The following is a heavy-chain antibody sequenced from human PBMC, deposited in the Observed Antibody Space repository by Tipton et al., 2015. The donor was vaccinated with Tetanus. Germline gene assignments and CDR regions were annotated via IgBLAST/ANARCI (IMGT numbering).Heavy chain of an antibody. D-gene: IGHD6-19*01. CDR1: GYTFTSYY. CDR2: INPSGGST. J-gene: IGHJ5*02. V-gene: IGHV1-46*01. CDR3: ARVFIAVAGHNWFDP. Sequence: QSGPEVKKPRASVKVSCKASGYTFTSYYMHWVRQAPGQGLEWMGIINPSGGSTSYAQKFQGRVTMTRDTSTSTVYMELSSLRSEDTAVYYCARVFIAVAGHNWFDPWGQGTLVTVSS.